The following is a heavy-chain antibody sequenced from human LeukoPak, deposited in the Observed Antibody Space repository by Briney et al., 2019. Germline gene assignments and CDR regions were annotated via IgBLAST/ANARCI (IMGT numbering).Heavy chain of an antibody. CDR2: ISGSGGST. D-gene: IGHD4-23*01. CDR3: AKYPAGGYYYGMDV. Sequence: PGGSLRLSCAASGFTSSSYAMSWVRQAPGKGLEWVSAISGSGGSTYYADSVKGRFTISRDNSKNTLYLQMNSLRAEDTAVYYCAKYPAGGYYYGMDVWGQGTTVTVSS. CDR1: GFTSSSYA. J-gene: IGHJ6*02. V-gene: IGHV3-23*01.